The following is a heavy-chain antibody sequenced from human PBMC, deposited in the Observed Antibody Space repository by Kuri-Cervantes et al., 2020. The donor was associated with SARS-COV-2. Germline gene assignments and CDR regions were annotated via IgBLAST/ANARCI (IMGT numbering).Heavy chain of an antibody. J-gene: IGHJ6*02. CDR1: GFTFNSYD. V-gene: IGHV3-13*05. Sequence: LSLTCAASGFTFNSYDMHWVRQATGKGLEWVSAIGTAGDPYYPGSVKGRFTISRDNAKNTLYLQMNSLRAEDTAVYYCARAEWELLPDYYYYYGMDVWGQGTTVTVSS. CDR2: IGTAGDP. D-gene: IGHD1-26*01. CDR3: ARAEWELLPDYYYYYGMDV.